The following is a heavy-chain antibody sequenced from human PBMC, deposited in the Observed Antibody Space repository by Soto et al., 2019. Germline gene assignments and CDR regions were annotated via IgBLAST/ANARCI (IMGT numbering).Heavy chain of an antibody. V-gene: IGHV1-3*01. Sequence: QVQLVQSGTEVKKPGASVKVSCKASGYTVTSYGIHWVRQAPGQRLEWMGWINAANGDTKYSPKFQGRVTFTRETSASTAYMDMSSLRSEDTAVYYCVRRHVSATSIDWFDPWGQGTLLTVSS. J-gene: IGHJ5*02. CDR1: GYTVTSYG. CDR3: VRRHVSATSIDWFDP. D-gene: IGHD6-13*01. CDR2: INAANGDT.